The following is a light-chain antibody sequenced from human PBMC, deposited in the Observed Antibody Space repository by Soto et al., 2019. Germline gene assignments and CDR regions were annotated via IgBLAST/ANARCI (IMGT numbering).Light chain of an antibody. J-gene: IGKJ1*01. V-gene: IGKV1-39*01. CDR1: QSISGY. CDR3: QHYNSYSEA. CDR2: AAS. Sequence: DIQMTQSPASLSSSLLDRVTITCRASQSISGYLNWYQQKPGKAPKLLIHAASSLQSGVPSRFSGSGSGTEFTLTISSLQPDDFATYYCQHYNSYSEAFGQGTKVDIK.